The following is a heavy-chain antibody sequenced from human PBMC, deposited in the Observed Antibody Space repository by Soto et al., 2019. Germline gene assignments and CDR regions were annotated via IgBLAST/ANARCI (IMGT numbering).Heavy chain of an antibody. V-gene: IGHV3-13*01. J-gene: IGHJ4*02. Sequence: GGSLRLSCAASGFPFSSYDMHWVRQATGNGLEWVSAIGTAGDTYYPGSVKGRFTISRENAKNSLYLQMNSLRAEDTAVYYCARSRRKYYYDSSGQEFDYWGQGTLVTVSS. CDR3: ARSRRKYYYDSSGQEFDY. CDR2: IGTAGDT. D-gene: IGHD3-22*01. CDR1: GFPFSSYD.